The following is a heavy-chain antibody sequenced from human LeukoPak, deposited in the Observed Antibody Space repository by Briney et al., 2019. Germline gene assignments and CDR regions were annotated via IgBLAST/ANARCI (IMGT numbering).Heavy chain of an antibody. CDR1: GFTFSSYA. J-gene: IGHJ3*02. CDR3: AKSRRGSVTHPDAFDI. Sequence: GGSLRLSCAASGFTFSSYAMSWVRQAPGKGLEWVSAISGSGGSTYYADSVKGRFTISRDNSKDTLYLQMNSLRAEDTAVYYCAKSRRGSVTHPDAFDIWGQGTMVTVSS. CDR2: ISGSGGST. D-gene: IGHD3-16*01. V-gene: IGHV3-23*01.